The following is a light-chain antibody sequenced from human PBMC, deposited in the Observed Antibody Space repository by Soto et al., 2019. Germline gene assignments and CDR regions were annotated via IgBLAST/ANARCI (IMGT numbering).Light chain of an antibody. V-gene: IGKV1-39*01. CDR1: QTIRNY. J-gene: IGKJ3*01. CDR3: QQSYNTPLT. Sequence: DIQMTQSPSSLSASVGDRVTITCRASQTIRNYLHWYQQKPGKAPNLLISAASSLQSGVPPRFSGSGSGTEFTLTISSLQPEDFATYYCQQSYNTPLTFGPGTKVDIK. CDR2: AAS.